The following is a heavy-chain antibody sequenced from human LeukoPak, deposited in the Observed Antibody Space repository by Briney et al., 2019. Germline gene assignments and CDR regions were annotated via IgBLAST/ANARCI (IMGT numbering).Heavy chain of an antibody. J-gene: IGHJ4*02. CDR3: ARGGAIFGVVPLVY. CDR2: INHSGST. V-gene: IGHV4-34*01. CDR1: GGSFSGYY. Sequence: PSETLSLTCAVYGGSFSGYYWSWIRQPPGKGLEWIGEINHSGSTNYNPSLKSRVTISVDTSKNQFSLKLGSVTAADTAVYYCARGGAIFGVVPLVYWGQGTLVTVSS. D-gene: IGHD3-3*01.